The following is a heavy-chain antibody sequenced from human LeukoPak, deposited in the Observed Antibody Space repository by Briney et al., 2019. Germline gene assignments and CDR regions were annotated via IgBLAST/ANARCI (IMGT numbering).Heavy chain of an antibody. Sequence: SQTLSLTCTVSGGSISSGDYYWSWIRQPPGKGLEWIGYIYYSGGTYYNPSLKSRVTISVDTSKNQFSLKLSSVTAADTAVYYCARVYYDSPYFDYWGQGTLVTVSS. D-gene: IGHD3-22*01. CDR1: GGSISSGDYY. V-gene: IGHV4-30-4*01. J-gene: IGHJ4*02. CDR2: IYYSGGT. CDR3: ARVYYDSPYFDY.